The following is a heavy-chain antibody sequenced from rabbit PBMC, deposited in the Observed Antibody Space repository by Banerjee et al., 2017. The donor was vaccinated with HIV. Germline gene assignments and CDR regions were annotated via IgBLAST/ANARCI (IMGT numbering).Heavy chain of an antibody. Sequence: QEQLEESGGGLVKPGASLTLTCTASGFSFSSSYYMCWVRQAPGKGLEWIACIYTGNDNTYYASWAKGRFTISKTSSTTVDLKMTSLTAADTATYFCARELNLWGQGTLVTVS. V-gene: IGHV1S45*01. CDR2: IYTGNDNT. J-gene: IGHJ4*01. CDR1: GFSFSSSYY. CDR3: ARELNL.